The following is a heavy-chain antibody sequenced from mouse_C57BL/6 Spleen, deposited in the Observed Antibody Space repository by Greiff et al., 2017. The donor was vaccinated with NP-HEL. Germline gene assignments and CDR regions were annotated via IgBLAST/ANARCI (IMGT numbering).Heavy chain of an antibody. Sequence: EVKVVESEGGLVQPGSSMKLSCTASGFTFSDNYMAWVRQVPEKGLEWVANINYDGSSTYYLDSLKSRFIISRDNAKNILYLQMSSLKSEDTATYYCARAVVFDYWGQGTTLTVSS. CDR3: ARAVVFDY. J-gene: IGHJ2*01. D-gene: IGHD1-1*02. CDR2: INYDGSST. CDR1: GFTFSDNY. V-gene: IGHV5-16*01.